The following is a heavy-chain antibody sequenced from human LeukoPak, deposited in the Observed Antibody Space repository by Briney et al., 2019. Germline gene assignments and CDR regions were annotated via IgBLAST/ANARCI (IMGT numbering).Heavy chain of an antibody. D-gene: IGHD6-13*01. CDR2: ISGSGGST. V-gene: IGHV3-23*01. J-gene: IGHJ4*02. CDR3: AKGERAAAGTSRY. Sequence: GGSLRLSCVASGFTFSTYAMSWVRQAPGKGLEWVSAISGSGGSTYYADSVKGRFTISRDNSKNTLYLQMNSLRAEDTAVYYCAKGERAAAGTSRYWGQGTLVTVSS. CDR1: GFTFSTYA.